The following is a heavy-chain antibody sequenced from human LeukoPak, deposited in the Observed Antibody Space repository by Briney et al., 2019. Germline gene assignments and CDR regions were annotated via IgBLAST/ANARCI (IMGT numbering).Heavy chain of an antibody. CDR1: GYTFTSYD. CDR2: MNPNSGNT. Sequence: ASVKVSCKASGYTFTSYDINWMRQATGQGLEWMGWMNPNSGNTGYAQKFQGRVTMTRNTSISTAYMELSSLRSEDTAVYYCAREGSGYSYGDNWFDPWGQGTLVTVSS. V-gene: IGHV1-8*01. D-gene: IGHD5-18*01. J-gene: IGHJ5*02. CDR3: AREGSGYSYGDNWFDP.